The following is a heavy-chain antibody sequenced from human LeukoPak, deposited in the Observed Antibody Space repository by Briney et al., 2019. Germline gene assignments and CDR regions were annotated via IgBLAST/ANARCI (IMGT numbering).Heavy chain of an antibody. D-gene: IGHD2-2*01. CDR1: GFTFSSYS. J-gene: IGHJ4*02. CDR3: ARDCSSTSCYLAY. CDR2: ISSSSSYL. V-gene: IGHV3-21*01. Sequence: PGGSLRLSCAASGFTFSSYSMNWVRQAPGKGLEWVSSISSSSSYLYYADSVKGRFTISRDNAKNSLYLQMNSLRAEDTAVYYCARDCSSTSCYLAYWGQGTLVTVSS.